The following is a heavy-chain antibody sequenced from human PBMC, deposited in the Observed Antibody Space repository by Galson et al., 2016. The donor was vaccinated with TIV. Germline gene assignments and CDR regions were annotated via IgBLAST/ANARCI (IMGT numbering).Heavy chain of an antibody. J-gene: IGHJ6*02. CDR2: INGDGSSS. Sequence: SLRLSCAASGFTFRSYWMHWVRQAPGKGPMWVARINGDGSSSDYADSVEGRFTISRDNSKNTLYLQMNSLRLEDTAVYYCARDRIMDATYYYYYYGLDVWGQGTAVTVSS. CDR1: GFTFRSYW. V-gene: IGHV3-74*01. CDR3: ARDRIMDATYYYYYYGLDV. D-gene: IGHD2-8*01.